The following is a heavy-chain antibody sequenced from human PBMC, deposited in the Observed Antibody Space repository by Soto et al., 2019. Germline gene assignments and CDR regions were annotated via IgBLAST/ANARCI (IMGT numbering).Heavy chain of an antibody. CDR2: MNPNSGNT. CDR3: ARDNRYNWNDEGWFDP. D-gene: IGHD1-20*01. J-gene: IGHJ5*02. CDR1: GYSFSDYD. V-gene: IGHV1-8*01. Sequence: QVQLVLSGAEVKKPGASVKVSCKASGYSFSDYDINWVRQATGQGPEWMGWMNPNSGNTGYAQKFQGRVTMTRNTSINTAYMELSSLGSEDTAVYYCARDNRYNWNDEGWFDPWGQGTLVTVSS.